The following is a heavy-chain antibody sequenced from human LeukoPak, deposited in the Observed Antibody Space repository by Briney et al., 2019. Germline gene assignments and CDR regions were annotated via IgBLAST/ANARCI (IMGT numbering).Heavy chain of an antibody. CDR2: IYYSGSA. V-gene: IGHV4-59*01. CDR3: TRAAVAVIWFDS. CDR1: GGSLSSYY. Sequence: PSETLSLTCTVSGGSLSSYYWSWIRQPPGKRLEWIAYIYYSGSANYNPSLKSRLTISVDTPKNQFSLKLSSVTAADTAVYYCTRAAVAVIWFDSWGQGTLVTVSS. D-gene: IGHD6-19*01. J-gene: IGHJ5*01.